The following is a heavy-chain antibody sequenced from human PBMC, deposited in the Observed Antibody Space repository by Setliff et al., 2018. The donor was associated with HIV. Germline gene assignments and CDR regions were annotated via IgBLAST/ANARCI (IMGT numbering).Heavy chain of an antibody. Sequence: SETLSLTCTVSGGSISSYYWSWIRQPAGKGLEWIGRIYTSGNTNYNPSLKSRVTISVDTSKNQFSLKLSSVTAADTAVYYCARGFSGHYSVTGYMDVWGKGTTVTVSS. CDR1: GGSISSYY. CDR3: ARGFSGHYSVTGYMDV. J-gene: IGHJ6*03. V-gene: IGHV4-4*07. D-gene: IGHD3-22*01. CDR2: IYTSGNT.